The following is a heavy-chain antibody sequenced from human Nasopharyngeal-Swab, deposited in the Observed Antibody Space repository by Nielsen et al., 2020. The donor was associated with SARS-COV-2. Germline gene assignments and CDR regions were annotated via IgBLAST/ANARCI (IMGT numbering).Heavy chain of an antibody. CDR3: ARDVLRFHYYYGMDV. CDR2: INHSGRT. V-gene: IGHV4-34*01. J-gene: IGHJ6*02. Sequence: SETLSLTCAVYGGSFSGYYWSWIRQPPGKGLEWIGEINHSGRTNYNPSLKSRVTISVDTSKNQFSLKLSSVTAADTAVYYCARDVLRFHYYYGMDVWGQGTTVTVSS. D-gene: IGHD3-3*01. CDR1: GGSFSGYY.